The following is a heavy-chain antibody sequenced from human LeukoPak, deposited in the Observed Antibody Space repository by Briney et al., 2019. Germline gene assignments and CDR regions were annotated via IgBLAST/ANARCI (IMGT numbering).Heavy chain of an antibody. CDR2: IYSGGST. Sequence: QLGGSLRLSCAASGFTVSSNYMSWVRQAPGKGLEWVSVIYSGGSTYYADSVKGRFTISRDNSKNTLYLQMNSLRAEDTAVYYCARDYGIAAAGPYYYYGMDVWGQGTTVTVSS. V-gene: IGHV3-53*01. D-gene: IGHD6-13*01. J-gene: IGHJ6*02. CDR3: ARDYGIAAAGPYYYYGMDV. CDR1: GFTVSSNY.